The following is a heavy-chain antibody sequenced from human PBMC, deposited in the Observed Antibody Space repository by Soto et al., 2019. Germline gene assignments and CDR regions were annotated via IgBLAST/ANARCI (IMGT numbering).Heavy chain of an antibody. D-gene: IGHD5-12*01. CDR3: ARGLYSGYDSAADY. Sequence: ASVKVSCKASGYTFTGYYMQWVRQAPGQGLEWMGWINPNSGGTNYAQKFQGWVTMTRDTSISTAYMELSRLRSDDTAVYYCARGLYSGYDSAADYWGQGTLVTVSS. J-gene: IGHJ4*02. V-gene: IGHV1-2*04. CDR1: GYTFTGYY. CDR2: INPNSGGT.